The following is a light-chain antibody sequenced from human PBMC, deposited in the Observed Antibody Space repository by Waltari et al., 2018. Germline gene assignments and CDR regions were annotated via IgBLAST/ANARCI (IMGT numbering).Light chain of an antibody. CDR1: QSVKNN. CDR3: QEYDSLPVT. J-gene: IGKJ4*01. Sequence: DIQMTQSPSTLSAYVGDRVIITCRASQSVKNNLAWYMQKPGKAPKVLVHKSSRLESGVPSRFSGSGYGTEFTLTISSLQPDDFATYYCQEYDSLPVTFGGGTKVEIK. CDR2: KSS. V-gene: IGKV1-5*03.